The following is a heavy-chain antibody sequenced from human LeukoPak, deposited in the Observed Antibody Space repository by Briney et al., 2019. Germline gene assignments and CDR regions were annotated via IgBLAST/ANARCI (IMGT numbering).Heavy chain of an antibody. Sequence: GGSLRLSCAASGFTFGTYAMTWVRQAPGMGLEWVSTILNNGVSTYHADSVKGRFTISRDNSKNTLYLQMYSLRAEDTAIYYCAKAPPYTKYFDYWGQGTLLTVSS. J-gene: IGHJ4*02. D-gene: IGHD1-1*01. V-gene: IGHV3-23*01. CDR1: GFTFGTYA. CDR2: ILNNGVST. CDR3: AKAPPYTKYFDY.